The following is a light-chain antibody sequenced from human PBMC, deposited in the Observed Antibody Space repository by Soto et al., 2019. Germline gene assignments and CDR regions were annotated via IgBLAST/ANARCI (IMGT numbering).Light chain of an antibody. CDR3: QQSYSTSIT. CDR1: ESISRY. J-gene: IGKJ5*01. Sequence: DIQMTHSPPSLSASVGDRVTITCRASESISRYLNWYQQKPGKAPKLLIDATSNLQSGVPSRFSGSGSGTEFTLTISSLQPEDFATYYCQQSYSTSITFGQGTRLEIK. V-gene: IGKV1-39*01. CDR2: ATS.